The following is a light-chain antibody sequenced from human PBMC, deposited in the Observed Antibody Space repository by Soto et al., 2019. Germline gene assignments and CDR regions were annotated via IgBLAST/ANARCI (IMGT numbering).Light chain of an antibody. J-gene: IGLJ1*01. V-gene: IGLV3-1*01. CDR1: KMGDKY. CDR3: QAWDRSTVV. Sequence: SYELTQPPSVSVSPGQTASITCSGDKMGDKYVCWYQQKPGQSPVLVIYQDSGRPSGTPERFSGSSSGTTATLTISQAQVMDDADYIVQAWDRSTVVIGTG. CDR2: QDS.